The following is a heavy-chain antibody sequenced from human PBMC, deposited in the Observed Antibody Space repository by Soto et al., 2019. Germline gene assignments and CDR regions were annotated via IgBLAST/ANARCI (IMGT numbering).Heavy chain of an antibody. CDR3: ARGTWGISWPNFFDP. CDR2: IYAGGYT. Sequence: PGGSLRLSCTAPDFSVTNTYMSWVRHAPGKGLEWVSLIYAGGYTSYADSVKGRFTVSRDNSNNTLFLQLNSLRVEDTAVYYCARGTWGISWPNFFDPWGQGTLVTVSS. V-gene: IGHV3-53*01. CDR1: DFSVTNTY. J-gene: IGHJ5*02. D-gene: IGHD6-13*01.